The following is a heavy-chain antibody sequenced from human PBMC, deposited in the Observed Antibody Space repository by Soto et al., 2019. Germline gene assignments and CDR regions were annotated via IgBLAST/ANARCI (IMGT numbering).Heavy chain of an antibody. CDR2: IYYSGST. Sequence: SETLSLTCTVSGGSISSSSYYWGWIRQPPGKGLEWIGSIYYSGSTYYNPSLKSRVTISVDTSKNQFSLKLSSVTAADTAVYYCARGGYFDWLLPFDYWRQGTLVTVSS. V-gene: IGHV4-39*01. CDR1: GGSISSSSYY. D-gene: IGHD3-9*01. CDR3: ARGGYFDWLLPFDY. J-gene: IGHJ4*02.